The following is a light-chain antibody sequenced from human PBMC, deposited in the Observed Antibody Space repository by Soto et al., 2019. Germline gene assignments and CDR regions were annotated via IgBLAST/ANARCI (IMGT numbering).Light chain of an antibody. J-gene: IGLJ1*01. V-gene: IGLV2-14*01. Sequence: QSVLTQAASVSVSPGQSITISCTGTSSDVCGYNYVSWYQQHPGKAPKLIIYEVSNRPSGVSNRFSSSKSGNTASLTISGLQAEDEADYYCSSYTSSSTYVFGTGTKVTVL. CDR2: EVS. CDR3: SSYTSSSTYV. CDR1: SSDVCGYNY.